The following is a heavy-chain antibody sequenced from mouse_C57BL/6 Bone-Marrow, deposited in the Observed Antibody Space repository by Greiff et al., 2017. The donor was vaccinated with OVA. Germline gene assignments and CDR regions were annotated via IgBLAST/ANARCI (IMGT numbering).Heavy chain of an antibody. J-gene: IGHJ1*03. Sequence: QVQLQQPGAELVRPGTSVKLSCKASGYTFTSYWMHWVKQRPGQGLEWIGVIDPSDSYTNYNQKFKGKATLTVDTSSSTAYMQLSSLTSEDSAVYYCASPYYYGSSYDWYFDVWGTGTTVTVSS. CDR3: ASPYYYGSSYDWYFDV. D-gene: IGHD1-1*01. V-gene: IGHV1-59*01. CDR2: IDPSDSYT. CDR1: GYTFTSYW.